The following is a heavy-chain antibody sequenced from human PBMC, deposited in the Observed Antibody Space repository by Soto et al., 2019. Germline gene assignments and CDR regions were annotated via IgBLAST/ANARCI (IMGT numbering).Heavy chain of an antibody. J-gene: IGHJ6*02. V-gene: IGHV3-15*01. CDR1: GFTFSNAW. Sequence: EVQLVESGGGLVKPGGSLRLSCAASGFTFSNAWMSWVRQAPGKGLEWVGRIKSKTDGGTTDYAAPVKGRFTISRDDSKNTLDLEMNSLKTEDTAVYYCATDWAVTYYYGMDVWGQGTTVTVSS. CDR2: IKSKTDGGTT. D-gene: IGHD4-17*01. CDR3: ATDWAVTYYYGMDV.